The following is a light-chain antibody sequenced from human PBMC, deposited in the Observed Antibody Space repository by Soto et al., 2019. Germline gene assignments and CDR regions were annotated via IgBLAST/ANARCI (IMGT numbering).Light chain of an antibody. CDR2: GNS. CDR1: SSNIGAGYD. Sequence: QSVLTQPPSVSGAPGQRVTISCTGSSSNIGAGYDVHWYQQLPGTAPKLLIYGNSNRPSGVPDRLSGSKSGTSASLAITGLQAEDEADYYCQSYDSSLSGWVFGGGIKLTVL. CDR3: QSYDSSLSGWV. J-gene: IGLJ3*02. V-gene: IGLV1-40*01.